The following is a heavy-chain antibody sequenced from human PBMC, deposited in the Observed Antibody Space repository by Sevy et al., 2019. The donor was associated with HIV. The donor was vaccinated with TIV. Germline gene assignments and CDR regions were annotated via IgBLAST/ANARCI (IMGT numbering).Heavy chain of an antibody. J-gene: IGHJ4*02. CDR3: VREGLGGFSYSLDC. CDR2: ISTSSTYT. D-gene: IGHD5-18*01. Sequence: GGSLRLSCSASGFTFSDYYMSWIRQAPGKGLEWVSYISTSSTYTNHADSVKGRFTISRDNAKHSLYLQMNSLRAEDTAVYYCVREGLGGFSYSLDCWGQGTLVTVSS. V-gene: IGHV3-11*06. CDR1: GFTFSDYY.